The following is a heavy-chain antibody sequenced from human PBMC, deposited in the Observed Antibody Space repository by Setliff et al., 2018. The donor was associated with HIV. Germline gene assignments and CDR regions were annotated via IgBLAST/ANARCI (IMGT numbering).Heavy chain of an antibody. D-gene: IGHD3-10*01. Sequence: SETLSLTCAVYGGSFSNYYWTWIRHPPGKGLEWIGEINHSGNTNYKESLKSRVTISIDESKNKFSLKLNSVIAADTAVYYYARGLNSYGSGSYLPLGYWGQGTRVTV. CDR2: INHSGNT. V-gene: IGHV4-34*01. J-gene: IGHJ4*02. CDR3: ARGLNSYGSGSYLPLGY. CDR1: GGSFSNYY.